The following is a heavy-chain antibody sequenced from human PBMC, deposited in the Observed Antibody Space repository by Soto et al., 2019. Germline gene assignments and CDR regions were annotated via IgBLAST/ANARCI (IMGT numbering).Heavy chain of an antibody. CDR3: ARDRPFYCGSGTRYYCYGLDV. Sequence: PSQTLSLTCTVSGGSISSYYWSWIRQPPGKGLERLGYIYYSGSTNYNPSLKSRVTISVDRSKSQCSLKLSSVTAADRDVDYYARDRPFYCGSGTRYYCYGLDVQEQGTTVTVSS. V-gene: IGHV4-59*01. CDR2: IYYSGST. J-gene: IGHJ6*01. CDR1: GGSISSYY. D-gene: IGHD3-10*01.